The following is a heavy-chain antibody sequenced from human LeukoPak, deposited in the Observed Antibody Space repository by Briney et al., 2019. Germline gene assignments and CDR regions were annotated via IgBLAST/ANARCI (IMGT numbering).Heavy chain of an antibody. V-gene: IGHV3-30-3*01. J-gene: IGHJ6*02. CDR3: TRDLMDYDVSTGLHHYYMDV. D-gene: IGHD3-9*01. Sequence: GGSLRLSCAASGFTFSTYAMHWVRQAPGKGLERVAVISYDGSNKYYADSVKGRFTISRDNSKNTLYLQMNSLRAEDTAVYYCTRDLMDYDVSTGLHHYYMDVWGQGTTVTVSS. CDR1: GFTFSTYA. CDR2: ISYDGSNK.